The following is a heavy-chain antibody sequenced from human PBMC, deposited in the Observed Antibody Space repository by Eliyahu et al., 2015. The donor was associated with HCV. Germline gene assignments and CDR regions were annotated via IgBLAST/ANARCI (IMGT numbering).Heavy chain of an antibody. Sequence: EVQLVESGGGLVQPGGSLRLSCVASGFTFSSYSMNWVRQAPGKGLEWVSHISSSRSTIFYADSVKGRFTMPRDNAKNSLYLQMNSLRAEDTAVYYCARGVVRGDYPWYFDYWGQGTLVTVSS. V-gene: IGHV3-48*01. CDR1: GFTFSSYS. CDR2: ISSSRSTI. J-gene: IGHJ4*02. D-gene: IGHD3-10*01. CDR3: ARGVVRGDYPWYFDY.